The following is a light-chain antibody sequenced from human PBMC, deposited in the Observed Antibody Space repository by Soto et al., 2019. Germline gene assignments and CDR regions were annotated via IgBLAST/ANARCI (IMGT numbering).Light chain of an antibody. CDR1: QSISTY. CDR2: AAS. CDR3: QQTYSTPGT. J-gene: IGKJ1*01. Sequence: DIQMTQSPSSLSASVGDRVTITCRASQSISTYLNWYHQKPGKAPKVLIYAASSLQSGVPSRFSGSGSGTDLTLTISSLQPEDFATYYCQQTYSTPGTFGQGTKVEIK. V-gene: IGKV1-39*01.